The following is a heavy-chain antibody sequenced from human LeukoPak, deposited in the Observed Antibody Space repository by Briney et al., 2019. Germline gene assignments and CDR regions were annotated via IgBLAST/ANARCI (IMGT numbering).Heavy chain of an antibody. CDR2: IIPIFGTA. V-gene: IGHV1-69*01. D-gene: IGHD2-2*02. Sequence: SVKVSCKASGSTFSSYAISWVRQAPGQGLEWMGGIIPIFGTANYAQKFQGRVTITADESTSTAYMGLSSLRSEDTAVYYCARSRDSNTQSDYWGQGTLVTVSS. CDR1: GSTFSSYA. CDR3: ARSRDSNTQSDY. J-gene: IGHJ4*02.